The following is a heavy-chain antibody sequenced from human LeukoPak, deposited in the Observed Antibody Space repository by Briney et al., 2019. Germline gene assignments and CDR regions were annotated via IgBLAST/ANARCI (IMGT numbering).Heavy chain of an antibody. CDR2: ISGSGGST. CDR1: GFTFSSYA. CDR3: AKGPAPSGYDFDY. Sequence: GSLRLSCTASGFTFSSYAMSWVRQAPGKGLEWVSAISGSGGSTYYADSVKGRFTISRDNSKNTLYLQMNGLRAEDTAVYYCAKGPAPSGYDFDYWGQGTLVTVSS. J-gene: IGHJ4*02. D-gene: IGHD5-12*01. V-gene: IGHV3-23*01.